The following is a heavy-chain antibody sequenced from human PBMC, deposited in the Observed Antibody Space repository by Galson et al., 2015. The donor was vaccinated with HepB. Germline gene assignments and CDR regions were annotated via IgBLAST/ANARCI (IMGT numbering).Heavy chain of an antibody. J-gene: IGHJ3*02. CDR2: IIPIFGTA. CDR3: ARTWGYYYDSSGQNRNDAFDI. V-gene: IGHV1-69*13. CDR1: GGTFSSYA. D-gene: IGHD3-22*01. Sequence: SVKVSCKASGGTFSSYAISWVRQAPGQGLEWMGGIIPIFGTANYAQKFQGRVTITADESTSTAYMELSSLRSEGTAVYYCARTWGYYYDSSGQNRNDAFDIWGQGTMVTVSS.